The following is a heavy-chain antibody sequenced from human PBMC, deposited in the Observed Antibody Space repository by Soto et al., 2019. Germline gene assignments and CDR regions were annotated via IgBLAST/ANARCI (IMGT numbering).Heavy chain of an antibody. CDR2: INAGNGNT. CDR3: ARDSSWLQTGGPFDY. J-gene: IGHJ4*02. Sequence: ASVKVSCKASGYTFTSYAMHWVRQAPGQRLEWMGWINAGNGNTKYSQKFQGRVTITRDTSASTAYMELSSLRSEDTAVYYCARDSSWLQTGGPFDYWGQGTLVTVSS. D-gene: IGHD5-12*01. V-gene: IGHV1-3*01. CDR1: GYTFTSYA.